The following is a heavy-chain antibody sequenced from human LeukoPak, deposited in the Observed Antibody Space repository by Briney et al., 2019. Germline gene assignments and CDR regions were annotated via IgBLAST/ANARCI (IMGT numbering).Heavy chain of an antibody. CDR1: GGTFSSYA. J-gene: IGHJ4*02. D-gene: IGHD5-18*01. CDR3: ARAGSGYSYGYVGPLDY. Sequence: SVKVSCKASGGTFSSYAISWVPQAPGQGLEWMGGIIPIFGAANYAQKFQGRVTITTDESTSTAYMELSSLRSEDTAVYYCARAGSGYSYGYVGPLDYWGQGTLVTVSS. V-gene: IGHV1-69*05. CDR2: IIPIFGAA.